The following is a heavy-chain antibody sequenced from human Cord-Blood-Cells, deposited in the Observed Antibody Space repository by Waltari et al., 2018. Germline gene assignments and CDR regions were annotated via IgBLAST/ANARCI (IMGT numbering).Heavy chain of an antibody. J-gene: IGHJ3*02. Sequence: QVQLQASGPGLVKPSETLSLTCTVSGGSISSYYWSWIRQPAGKGLEWIGRIYTSGSTNYNPSLKSRVTMSVDTSKNQFSLKLSSVTAADTAVYYCARDSIAARPHAFDIWGQGTMVTVSS. CDR3: ARDSIAARPHAFDI. CDR1: GGSISSYY. D-gene: IGHD6-6*01. V-gene: IGHV4-4*07. CDR2: IYTSGST.